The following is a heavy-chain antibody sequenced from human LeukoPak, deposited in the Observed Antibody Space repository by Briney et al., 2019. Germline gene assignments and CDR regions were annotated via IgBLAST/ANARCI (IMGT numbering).Heavy chain of an antibody. V-gene: IGHV1-69*05. CDR1: GYTFTSYG. J-gene: IGHJ1*01. D-gene: IGHD3-3*01. Sequence: ASVKVSCKASGYTFTSYGISWVRQAPGQGLEWMGGIIPFFGTPNYAQKFQGRVTITTDKSTNTVDMELSSLKSEDTAVYYCARQRRDFWSGYFDSWGQGTLVIVSS. CDR2: IIPFFGTP. CDR3: ARQRRDFWSGYFDS.